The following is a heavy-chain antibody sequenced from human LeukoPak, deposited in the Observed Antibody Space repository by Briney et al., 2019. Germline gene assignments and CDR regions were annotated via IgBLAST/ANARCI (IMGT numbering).Heavy chain of an antibody. CDR3: ARGVVVIPIDI. CDR1: GYSISSGYY. J-gene: IGHJ4*02. Sequence: SETLSLTCAVSGYSISSGYYWGWIRQPPGKGVEWIGSIYHSGSTYYNPSLKSRVTISVDTSKNQFSLKLSSVTAADTAVYYCARGVVVIPIDIWGQGTLVTVSS. D-gene: IGHD3-22*01. V-gene: IGHV4-38-2*01. CDR2: IYHSGST.